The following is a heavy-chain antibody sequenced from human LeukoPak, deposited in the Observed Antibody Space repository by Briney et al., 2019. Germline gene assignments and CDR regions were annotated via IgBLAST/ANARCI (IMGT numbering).Heavy chain of an antibody. Sequence: GGSLRLSCAASGFTFSSYAMSWVRQAPGKGLEWVSAISGSGGSTYYADSVKGRFTISRDNAKNSLYLQMNSLRAEDTALYYCAKDDSGWYPPYFDLWGRGTLVTVSS. V-gene: IGHV3-23*01. D-gene: IGHD6-19*01. CDR3: AKDDSGWYPPYFDL. J-gene: IGHJ2*01. CDR1: GFTFSSYA. CDR2: ISGSGGST.